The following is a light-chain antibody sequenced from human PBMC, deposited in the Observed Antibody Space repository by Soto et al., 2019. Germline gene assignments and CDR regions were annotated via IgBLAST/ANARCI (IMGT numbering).Light chain of an antibody. CDR1: QRINSY. CDR2: TAS. V-gene: IGKV1-39*01. Sequence: IQMTQSPSSLSASVGDRVTITCRASQRINSYLNWYQQKPGKAPKLLIYTASSLQGGVPSRFSGSGSGADFTLTISSLKPEDFATYYCQQSYSSHLTFGGGT. CDR3: QQSYSSHLT. J-gene: IGKJ4*01.